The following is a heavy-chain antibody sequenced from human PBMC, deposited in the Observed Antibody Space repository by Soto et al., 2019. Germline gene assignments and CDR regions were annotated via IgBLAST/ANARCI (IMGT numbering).Heavy chain of an antibody. J-gene: IGHJ4*02. Sequence: QVHLVQSGAEVKKPGASVKVSCKASGYTFTSYGITWVRQAPGQGLEWMGWISAHNGNTDYAQTLQGRVIVTRDTSTSTAYMELRSLRSDDTAVYYCARGRYGDYWGQGAVVTVSS. CDR1: GYTFTSYG. CDR3: ARGRYGDY. CDR2: ISAHNGNT. V-gene: IGHV1-18*01. D-gene: IGHD1-1*01.